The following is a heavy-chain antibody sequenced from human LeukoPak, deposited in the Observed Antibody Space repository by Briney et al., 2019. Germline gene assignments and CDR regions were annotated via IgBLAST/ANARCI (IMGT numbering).Heavy chain of an antibody. V-gene: IGHV4-59*01. J-gene: IGHJ4*02. CDR1: GGSISSYY. Sequence: SSETLSLTCTVSGGSISSYYWSWIRQPPGKGLEWIGYIYYSGSTNYNPSLKSRVTISVDTSKNQFSLKLSSVTAADTAVYYCARSQGIGYFDHWGQGTLVTVSS. CDR2: IYYSGST. CDR3: ARSQGIGYFDH. D-gene: IGHD2-21*01.